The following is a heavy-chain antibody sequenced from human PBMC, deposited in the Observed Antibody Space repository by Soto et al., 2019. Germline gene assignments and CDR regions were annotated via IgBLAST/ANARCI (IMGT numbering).Heavy chain of an antibody. V-gene: IGHV3-21*01. Sequence: GGSLRLSCAASGFTFSSYSMNWVRQAPGKGLEWVSSISSSSSYIYYADSVKGRFTISRDNAKNSLYLQMNSLRAEDTAVYYCARDRNTDDYGDPDAFDIWGQGTMVTVS. CDR2: ISSSSSYI. CDR3: ARDRNTDDYGDPDAFDI. J-gene: IGHJ3*02. CDR1: GFTFSSYS. D-gene: IGHD4-17*01.